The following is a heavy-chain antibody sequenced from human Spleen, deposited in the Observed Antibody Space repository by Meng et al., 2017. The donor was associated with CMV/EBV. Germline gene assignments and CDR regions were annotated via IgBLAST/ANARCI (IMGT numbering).Heavy chain of an antibody. D-gene: IGHD5-12*01. J-gene: IGHJ6*02. Sequence: SETLSLTCTVSGGSIISGSYYWGWIRQPPGKGLEWIGSIYYSGSTYYNPSLKSRVTISVDTSKNQFSLKLSSVTAADTAVYYCARDVSGYSGYYYGMDVWGQGTTVTVSS. V-gene: IGHV4-39*07. CDR1: GGSIISGSYY. CDR3: ARDVSGYSGYYYGMDV. CDR2: IYYSGST.